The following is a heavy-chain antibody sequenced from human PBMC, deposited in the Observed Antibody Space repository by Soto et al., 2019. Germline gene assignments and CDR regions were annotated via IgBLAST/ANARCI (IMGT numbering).Heavy chain of an antibody. D-gene: IGHD2-21*02. CDR2: IVVGSGNT. V-gene: IGHV1-58*01. CDR3: AAVRTYCGGDCYVD. J-gene: IGHJ4*02. Sequence: QMQLVQSGPEVKKPGTSVKVSCKASGFTFTSSAVQWVRQARGQRLEWIGWIVVGSGNTNYAQKFQERVTITRDMSTRKAYMAMSRMRSEDTAVYYCAAVRTYCGGDCYVDWGQGTLVTVSS. CDR1: GFTFTSSA.